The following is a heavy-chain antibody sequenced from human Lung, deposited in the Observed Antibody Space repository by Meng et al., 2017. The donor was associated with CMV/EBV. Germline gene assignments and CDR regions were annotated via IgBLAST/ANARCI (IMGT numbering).Heavy chain of an antibody. CDR2: IRYDATNK. Sequence: GGSXRLXCAASGFTVSSYGMHWVRQAPGKGLEWVAFIRYDATNKYYADSVKGRFTISRDNSKNTLYLQMNSLRAEDTAVYYCAKAALYSSSWAPFDYWGQGTLVTVSS. CDR3: AKAALYSSSWAPFDY. CDR1: GFTVSSYG. V-gene: IGHV3-30*02. D-gene: IGHD6-13*01. J-gene: IGHJ4*02.